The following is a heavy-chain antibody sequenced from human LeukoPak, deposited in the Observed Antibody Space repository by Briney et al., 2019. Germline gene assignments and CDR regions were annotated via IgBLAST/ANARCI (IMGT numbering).Heavy chain of an antibody. J-gene: IGHJ3*02. CDR2: ISSSSSTI. V-gene: IGHV3-48*02. Sequence: GGSLRLSCAASGFTFSSYSMNWVRQAPGKGLEWVSYISSSSSTIYYADSVKGRFTISRDNAKNSLYLQMNSLRDEDTAVYYCARDNYDFWSGPDAFDIWGQGTMVTVSS. D-gene: IGHD3-3*01. CDR1: GFTFSSYS. CDR3: ARDNYDFWSGPDAFDI.